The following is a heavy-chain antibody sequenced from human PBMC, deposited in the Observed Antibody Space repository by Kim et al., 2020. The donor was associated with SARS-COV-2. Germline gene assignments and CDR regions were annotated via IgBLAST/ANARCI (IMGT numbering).Heavy chain of an antibody. Sequence: YGESGKGRFTISRDKSKNTLYLQMNSLRAEDTAVYYCAKRGPEYFYYGMDVWGQGTTVTVSS. D-gene: IGHD3-16*01. V-gene: IGHV3-30*02. J-gene: IGHJ6*02. CDR3: AKRGPEYFYYGMDV.